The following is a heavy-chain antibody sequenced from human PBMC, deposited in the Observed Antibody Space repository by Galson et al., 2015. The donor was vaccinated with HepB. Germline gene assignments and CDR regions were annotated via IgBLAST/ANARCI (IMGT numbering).Heavy chain of an antibody. CDR2: INQDGNDK. J-gene: IGHJ4*02. D-gene: IGHD3-10*01. V-gene: IGHV3-7*03. CDR1: GFTFSNYW. Sequence: SLRLSCAASGFTFSNYWVGWVRQAPGEGLKWVANINQDGNDKYYAGSVKGRFTISRDNAKNSLYLQMNSLRAEDTAVYFCVRDFYDSGSYYSDYWGQGTLVTVSS. CDR3: VRDFYDSGSYYSDY.